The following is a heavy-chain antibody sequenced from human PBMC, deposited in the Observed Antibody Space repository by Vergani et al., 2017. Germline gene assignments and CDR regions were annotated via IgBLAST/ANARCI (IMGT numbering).Heavy chain of an antibody. Sequence: LQLMESGGGVVQPGGSLRLSCAASGFSFGNYAMHWVRQAPGKGLEWVGVISYDGTEKKYADSVNGRFTISRDNSKKMMSLQMNSLRVEDTAVYYCARGGKGIIMVVPSTHLWGQGTQVSVS. J-gene: IGHJ4*02. V-gene: IGHV3-30-3*01. CDR2: ISYDGTEK. CDR3: ARGGKGIIMVVPSTHL. CDR1: GFSFGNYA. D-gene: IGHD2-15*01.